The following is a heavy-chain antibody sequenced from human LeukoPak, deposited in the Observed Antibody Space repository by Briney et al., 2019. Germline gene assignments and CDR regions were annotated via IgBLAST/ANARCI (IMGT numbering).Heavy chain of an antibody. Sequence: GGSLRLSCAASGFTFSGYAMSWVRQAPGKGLEWVSAISGSGGSTYYADSVKGRFTISRDNSKNTLYLQMNSLRAEDTAVYYCAKDPRRGSGSYFWNWFDPWGQGTLVTVSS. CDR3: AKDPRRGSGSYFWNWFDP. CDR1: GFTFSGYA. V-gene: IGHV3-23*01. D-gene: IGHD3-10*01. J-gene: IGHJ5*02. CDR2: ISGSGGST.